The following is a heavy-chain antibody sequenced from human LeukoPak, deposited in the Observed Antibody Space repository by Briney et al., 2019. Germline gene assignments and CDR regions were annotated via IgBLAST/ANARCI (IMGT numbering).Heavy chain of an antibody. CDR2: INHSGST. Sequence: SETLSLTCAVYGGSFSGYYWSWIRQPPGKGLEWIGEINHSGSTNYNPSLKSRVTISVDTSKNQFSLKLSSVTAADTAVYYCASRTAYGMDVWGQGTTVTVSS. V-gene: IGHV4-34*01. CDR3: ASRTAYGMDV. J-gene: IGHJ6*02. CDR1: GGSFSGYY.